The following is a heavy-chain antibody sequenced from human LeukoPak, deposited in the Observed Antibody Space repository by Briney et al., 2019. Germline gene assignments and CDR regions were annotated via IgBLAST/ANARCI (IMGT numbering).Heavy chain of an antibody. V-gene: IGHV3-23*01. CDR3: AKSNGYGLVDI. Sequence: PGGSLRLSCAASGFTFSSFEMSWVRQAPGTGLEWVSTISGSGDYTYYADSVKGRFTISRDNSKNTLYLQMNSLRAEDTAVYYCAKSNGYGLVDIWGQGTMVTVSS. CDR1: GFTFSSFE. CDR2: ISGSGDYT. D-gene: IGHD3-10*01. J-gene: IGHJ3*02.